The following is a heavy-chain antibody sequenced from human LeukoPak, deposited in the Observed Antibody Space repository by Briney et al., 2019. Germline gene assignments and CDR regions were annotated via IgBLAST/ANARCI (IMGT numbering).Heavy chain of an antibody. CDR2: IHLSGTPT. V-gene: IGHV3-48*01. J-gene: IGHJ3*02. CDR1: GFDFSIYR. D-gene: IGHD2-21*01. Sequence: GGSLRLSCAASGFDFSIYRMNWVRQAPGKGLEWASYIHLSGTPTHYAEVVKGRFSISRDNSKNTLYLQMNSLRAEDTAVYYCAKDRHDWAAFDIWGQGTMVTVSS. CDR3: AKDRHDWAAFDI.